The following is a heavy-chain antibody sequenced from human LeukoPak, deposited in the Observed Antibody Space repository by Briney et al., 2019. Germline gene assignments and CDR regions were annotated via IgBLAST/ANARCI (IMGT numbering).Heavy chain of an antibody. D-gene: IGHD2-15*01. J-gene: IGHJ4*02. V-gene: IGHV3-21*04. CDR3: AKDRGRIDPFDY. CDR2: ISGSSTYI. Sequence: PGGSLRLSCAASGFTFSRCGMNWVRQAPGKGLEWVSSISGSSTYIYYADSVKGRFTISRDNAKNSLYLQMNSLRAEDTALYYCAKDRGRIDPFDYWGQGTLVTVSS. CDR1: GFTFSRCG.